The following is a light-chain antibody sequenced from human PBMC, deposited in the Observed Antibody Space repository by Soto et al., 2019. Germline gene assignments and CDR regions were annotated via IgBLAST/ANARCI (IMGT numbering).Light chain of an antibody. J-gene: IGLJ1*01. CDR2: ENN. CDR3: GTWDSSLSAYV. CDR1: SPNIGNNY. Sequence: FVLTQPPPMSAAPGQKVPISCSGNSPNIGNNYVSWYQQLPGTAPKLLIYENNKRPSGIPDRFSGSKSGTSATLGITGLQTGDEADYYCGTWDSSLSAYVFGTGTKVTVL. V-gene: IGLV1-51*02.